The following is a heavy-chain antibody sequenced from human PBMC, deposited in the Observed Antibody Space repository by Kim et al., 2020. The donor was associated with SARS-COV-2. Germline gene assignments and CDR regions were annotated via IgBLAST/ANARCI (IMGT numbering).Heavy chain of an antibody. Sequence: GGSLRLSCAASGFTFSSYAMSWVRQAPGKGLEWVSAISGSGGSTYYADSVKGRFTISRDNSKNTLYLQMNSLRAEDTAVYYCAKDQRPDYDYVWGSYRFGGFDYWGQGTLVTVSS. D-gene: IGHD3-16*02. CDR2: ISGSGGST. CDR3: AKDQRPDYDYVWGSYRFGGFDY. V-gene: IGHV3-23*01. CDR1: GFTFSSYA. J-gene: IGHJ4*02.